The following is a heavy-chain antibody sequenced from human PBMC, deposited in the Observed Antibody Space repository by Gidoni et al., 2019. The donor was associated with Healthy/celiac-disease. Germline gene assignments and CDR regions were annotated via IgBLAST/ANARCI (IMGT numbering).Heavy chain of an antibody. CDR3: ARDQQWLVLRGYFDY. CDR1: GYTFTSYY. J-gene: IGHJ4*02. CDR2: ITPSGGSK. Sequence: QVHLVQSGAEVKKPGASVKVSCKASGYTFTSYYMHWVRQAPGQGLEWMGIITPSGGSKSYAQKLQGRVTMTRDTSTSTVYMELSSLRSEDTAVYYCARDQQWLVLRGYFDYWGKGTLVTVSS. D-gene: IGHD6-19*01. V-gene: IGHV1-46*01.